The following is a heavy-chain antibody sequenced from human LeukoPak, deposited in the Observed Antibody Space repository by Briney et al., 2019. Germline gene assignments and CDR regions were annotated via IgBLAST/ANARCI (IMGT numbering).Heavy chain of an antibody. Sequence: SETLSLTCTVSGGSFSSGDYYWSWIRQPPGKGLEWIGYIYYSGSTYYNPSLKSRVTISVDTFKNQFSLKLSSVTAADTAVYYCARESVVDTAVDYWGQGTLVTVSS. V-gene: IGHV4-30-4*01. J-gene: IGHJ4*02. CDR1: GGSFSSGDYY. CDR2: IYYSGST. CDR3: ARESVVDTAVDY. D-gene: IGHD5-18*01.